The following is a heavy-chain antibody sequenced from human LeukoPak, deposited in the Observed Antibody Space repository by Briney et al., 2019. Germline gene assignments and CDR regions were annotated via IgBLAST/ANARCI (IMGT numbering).Heavy chain of an antibody. Sequence: SQTLSLTCTVSGGSIGSYYWSWIRQPPGKGLEWIGYIYDSGSTNYNPSLKSRVTISVDTSKNQFSLKLSSVTAADTAVYYCACLTTADAFDIWGQGTMVTVSS. CDR3: ACLTTADAFDI. V-gene: IGHV4-59*01. J-gene: IGHJ3*02. CDR2: IYDSGST. D-gene: IGHD3-22*01. CDR1: GGSIGSYY.